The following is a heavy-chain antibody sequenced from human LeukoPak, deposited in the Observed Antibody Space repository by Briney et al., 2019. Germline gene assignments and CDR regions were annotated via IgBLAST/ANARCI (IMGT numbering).Heavy chain of an antibody. J-gene: IGHJ4*02. CDR1: GLTFSSCW. D-gene: IGHD6-19*01. CDR3: AKVPRNSGLGY. Sequence: TGGSLRLSCAVSGLTFSSCWMSWVRQAPGKGLEWVANINKDGSEKYYVDSMGGRFIISRDNAKNSLYLQMNSLRAEDTAAYYCAKVPRNSGLGYWGQGARVTVSS. V-gene: IGHV3-7*01. CDR2: INKDGSEK.